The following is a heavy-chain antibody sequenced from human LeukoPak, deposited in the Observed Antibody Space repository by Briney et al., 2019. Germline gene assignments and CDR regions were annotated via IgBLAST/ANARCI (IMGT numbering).Heavy chain of an antibody. CDR3: ARDEKKIVGATDY. J-gene: IGHJ4*02. D-gene: IGHD1-26*01. CDR1: GFTFSDYY. V-gene: IGHV3-11*01. Sequence: PGGSLRLSCAASGFTFSDYYMSWIRQAPGKGLEWVSYISSSGSTIYYADSVKGRFTISRDNAKNSLYLQMNSLRAEDTALYYCARDEKKIVGATDYWGQGTLVTVSS. CDR2: ISSSGSTI.